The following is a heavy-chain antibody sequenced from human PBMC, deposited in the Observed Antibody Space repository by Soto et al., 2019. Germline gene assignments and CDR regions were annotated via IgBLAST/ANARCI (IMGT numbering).Heavy chain of an antibody. V-gene: IGHV3-30*18. Sequence: LRLSCAASGFTFSSYGMHWVRQAPGKGLEWVAVISYDGSNKYYADSVKGRLTISRDNSKNTLYLHMNSLRAEDTAVYYCAKDTYCSSTSCYEDGYYYYGMDVWGQGTTVTVSS. CDR3: AKDTYCSSTSCYEDGYYYYGMDV. D-gene: IGHD2-2*01. CDR1: GFTFSSYG. CDR2: ISYDGSNK. J-gene: IGHJ6*02.